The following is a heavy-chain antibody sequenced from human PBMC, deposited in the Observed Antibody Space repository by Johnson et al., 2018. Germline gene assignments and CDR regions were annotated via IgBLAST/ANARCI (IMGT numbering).Heavy chain of an antibody. Sequence: ETGGGVVQPGRSLRLSCAASGFTFSSYAMHWVRQAPGKGLEWVAVISYDGSNNYYADSGKGRFNISRDNAKNALSLQMNSPRAEDTAVYYCSRLGSSGDAFDIWGQGTMVTVSS. CDR2: ISYDGSNN. CDR1: GFTFSSYA. J-gene: IGHJ3*02. CDR3: SRLGSSGDAFDI. D-gene: IGHD3-22*01. V-gene: IGHV3-30*04.